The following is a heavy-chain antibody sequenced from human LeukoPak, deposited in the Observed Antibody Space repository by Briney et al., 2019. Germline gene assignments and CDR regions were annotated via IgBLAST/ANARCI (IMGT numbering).Heavy chain of an antibody. V-gene: IGHV1-2*02. J-gene: IGHJ5*02. CDR2: INPNSGGT. CDR3: ARGRYSGYAHNWFDP. Sequence: ASVKVSCKASGYTFTGYYMHWVRQAPGQGLEWMGWINPNSGGTNYAQKFQGRVTMTRNTSISTAYMELSSLRSEDTAVYYCARGRYSGYAHNWFDPWGQGTLVTVSS. D-gene: IGHD5-12*01. CDR1: GYTFTGYY.